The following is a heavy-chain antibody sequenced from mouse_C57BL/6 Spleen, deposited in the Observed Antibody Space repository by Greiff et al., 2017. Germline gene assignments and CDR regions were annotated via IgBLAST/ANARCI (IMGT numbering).Heavy chain of an antibody. CDR1: GYTFTDYY. V-gene: IGHV1-26*01. D-gene: IGHD3-3*01. CDR2: INPNNGGT. J-gene: IGHJ1*03. CDR3: ARRAGWYFDV. Sequence: VQLQQSGPELVKPGASVKISCKASGYTFTDYYMNWVKQSHGKSLEWIGDINPNNGGTSYNQKFKGKATLTVDKSSSTAYMELRSLTSEDSAVYYCARRAGWYFDVWGTGTTDTVSS.